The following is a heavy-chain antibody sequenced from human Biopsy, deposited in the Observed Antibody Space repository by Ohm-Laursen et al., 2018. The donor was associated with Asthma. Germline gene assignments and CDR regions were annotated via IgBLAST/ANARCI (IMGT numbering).Heavy chain of an antibody. D-gene: IGHD3-3*02. CDR3: ARTFHFWSPYHAEHYQL. CDR1: GFTFSSYG. CDR2: IKHDGSEK. V-gene: IGHV3-7*01. J-gene: IGHJ1*01. Sequence: SLRLSCTAPGFTFSSYGMYWVRQAPGKGLEWVANIKHDGSEKNHVDSLKGRFTISGDNAKNSLYLQMNSLRAEDTAVYYCARTFHFWSPYHAEHYQLWGQGTLVTVSS.